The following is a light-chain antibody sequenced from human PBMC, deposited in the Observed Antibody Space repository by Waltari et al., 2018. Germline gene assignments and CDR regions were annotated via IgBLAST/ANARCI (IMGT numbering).Light chain of an antibody. V-gene: IGKV3-20*01. CDR3: QKYVNLPAT. Sequence: SCRAKESVRKYLAWYQQKPGPAPRLLIYHASIRATGIPDRFSGSGSGTDFSLTISRLEPEDSAVYYCQKYVNLPATFGRGTKVEIK. CDR1: ESVRKY. CDR2: HAS. J-gene: IGKJ1*01.